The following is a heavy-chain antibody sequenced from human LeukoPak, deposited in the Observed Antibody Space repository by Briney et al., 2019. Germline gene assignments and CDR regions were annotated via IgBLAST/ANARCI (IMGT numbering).Heavy chain of an antibody. D-gene: IGHD2-2*01. CDR3: ARRGRSSTDPFEY. Sequence: SETLSLTCTVSGGSINTYYWYWIRQPPGKGLEWIGYIYCSGTTKYSTSLKSRVTLSLDTPKNQIFLRLTSVTAADTAVYYCARRGRSSTDPFEYWGQGTLVTVSS. CDR1: GGSINTYY. CDR2: IYCSGTT. J-gene: IGHJ4*02. V-gene: IGHV4-59*08.